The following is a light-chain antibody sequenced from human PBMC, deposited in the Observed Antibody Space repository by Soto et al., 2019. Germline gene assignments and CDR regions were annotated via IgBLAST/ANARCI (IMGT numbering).Light chain of an antibody. J-gene: IGKJ2*01. CDR2: RAS. CDR1: QDISNY. V-gene: IGKV1-33*01. Sequence: DIQMSQSPSSLSASVGDRVTITCQASQDISNYLNWYQHKPGKAPKLLIFRASNLETGVPSRFSGGGSGTQCTFTISSLQPEDIATYYCQQYDNLPSYTFGPGTKLEIK. CDR3: QQYDNLPSYT.